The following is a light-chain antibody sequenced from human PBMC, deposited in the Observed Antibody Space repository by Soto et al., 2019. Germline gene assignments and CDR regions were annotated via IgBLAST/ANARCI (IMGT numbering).Light chain of an antibody. J-gene: IGKJ1*01. Sequence: DIKMTQSPSTLSASVGDRVIITCRASQSISGWLAWYQQKPGKAPKLLIYKASTLESGVPSRFSGSGSGTEFTLTISSLQPDDFATYHCQQYDTYWTFGQGTKVEIK. CDR3: QQYDTYWT. V-gene: IGKV1-5*03. CDR2: KAS. CDR1: QSISGW.